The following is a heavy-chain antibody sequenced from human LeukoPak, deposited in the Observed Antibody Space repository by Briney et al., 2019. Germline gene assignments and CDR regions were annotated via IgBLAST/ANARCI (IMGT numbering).Heavy chain of an antibody. CDR1: GGSIRSSY. V-gene: IGHV4-59*01. J-gene: IGHJ5*02. Sequence: PSETLSLICSVSGGSIRSSYWNWIRHSPGKGLEWLGYIYYSGGTNYNPSLKGRVTLSIDMSKTQFSLTLTSVTAADTAVYYCARDSMYATNYFDPWGQGTLVTVSS. D-gene: IGHD2-8*01. CDR2: IYYSGGT. CDR3: ARDSMYATNYFDP.